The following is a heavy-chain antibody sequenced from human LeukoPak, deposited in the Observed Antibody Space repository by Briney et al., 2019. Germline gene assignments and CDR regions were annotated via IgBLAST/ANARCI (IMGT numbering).Heavy chain of an antibody. CDR2: ISAYNGNT. CDR1: GYTFTSYG. D-gene: IGHD6-19*01. V-gene: IGHV1-18*01. Sequence: GASVKVSCKASGYTFTSYGISWVRQAPGQGLEWMGWISAYNGNTNYAQKLQGRVTMTTDTSTSTAYMELRSLRSDDTAVYYCARDSSGWYLTKYYYYYYMDVWGKGTTVTVSS. CDR3: ARDSSGWYLTKYYYYYYMDV. J-gene: IGHJ6*03.